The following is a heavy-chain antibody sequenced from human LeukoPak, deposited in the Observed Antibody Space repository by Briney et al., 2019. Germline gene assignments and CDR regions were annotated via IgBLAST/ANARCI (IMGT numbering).Heavy chain of an antibody. D-gene: IGHD3-3*01. CDR3: AKRGSGYSQFDY. J-gene: IGHJ4*02. CDR1: GFTFSSYG. CDR2: ISGSGGST. Sequence: PGGSLRLSWAASGFTFSSYGMSWVRQAPGKGLGWVSAISGSGGSTYYADSVKGRFTISRDNSKYTLYLQMNSLRAEDTAVYYCAKRGSGYSQFDYWGQGTLVTVSS. V-gene: IGHV3-23*01.